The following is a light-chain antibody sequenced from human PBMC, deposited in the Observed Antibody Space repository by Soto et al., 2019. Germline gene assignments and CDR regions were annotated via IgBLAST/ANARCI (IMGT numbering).Light chain of an antibody. Sequence: VLTQPASVSGSPGQSITISCTGTSSDVGGYNYVSWYQQHPGKAPKLMIYDVSNRPSGVSNRFSGSKSGNTASLTISGLQAEDEADYYCSSYTSSSTLYVVFGGGTKLTVL. J-gene: IGLJ2*01. CDR1: SSDVGGYNY. CDR2: DVS. CDR3: SSYTSSSTLYVV. V-gene: IGLV2-14*01.